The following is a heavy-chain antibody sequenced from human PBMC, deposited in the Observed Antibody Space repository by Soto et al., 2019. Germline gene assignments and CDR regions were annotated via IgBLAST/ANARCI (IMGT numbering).Heavy chain of an antibody. CDR1: GFTFSSYA. D-gene: IGHD6-19*01. V-gene: IGHV3-23*01. Sequence: GRSLRLSCAASGFTFSSYAMSWVRQAPGKGLEWVSAISGSGGSTYYADSVKGRFTISRDNSKNTLYLQMNSPRAEDTAVYYCAKDQYSSGSFDYWGQGTLVTVSS. CDR2: ISGSGGST. CDR3: AKDQYSSGSFDY. J-gene: IGHJ4*02.